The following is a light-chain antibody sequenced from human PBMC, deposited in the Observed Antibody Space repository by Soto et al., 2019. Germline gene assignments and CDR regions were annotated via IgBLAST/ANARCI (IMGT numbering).Light chain of an antibody. J-gene: IGKJ5*01. CDR1: QSVSSN. CDR2: GAS. CDR3: QQDNNWPHT. Sequence: EIGMTQSPVTLSVSPGERATLSCRASQSVSSNLAWYQQKPGQDPRLLFYGASTRATGIPARFSGRGSGTEFTLTVSSLQSEDCELYYCQQDNNWPHTFGQGTRLE. V-gene: IGKV3-15*01.